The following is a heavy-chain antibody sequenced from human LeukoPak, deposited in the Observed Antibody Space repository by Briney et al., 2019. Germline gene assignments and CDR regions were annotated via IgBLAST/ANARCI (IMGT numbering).Heavy chain of an antibody. CDR3: AKDPTYYYDSSGYSHFDI. V-gene: IGHV3-23*01. CDR1: GFTFSSYA. D-gene: IGHD3-22*01. Sequence: GGSLRLSCAASGFTFSSYAMSWVRQAPGKGLEWVSAISGSGGSTYYADSVKGRFTISRDNSKNTLYLQMNSLRAEDTAVYYCAKDPTYYYDSSGYSHFDIWGQGTMVTVSS. J-gene: IGHJ3*02. CDR2: ISGSGGST.